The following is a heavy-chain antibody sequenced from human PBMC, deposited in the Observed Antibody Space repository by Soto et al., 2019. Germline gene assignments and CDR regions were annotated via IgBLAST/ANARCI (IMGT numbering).Heavy chain of an antibody. CDR3: ARLVYYDFWSGYPYGMDV. Sequence: PSETLSLTCTVSGGSISSYYWSWIRQPPGKGLEWIGYIYYSGSTNYNPSLKSRVTISVDTSKNQFSLKLSSVTAADTAVYYCARLVYYDFWSGYPYGMDVWGQGTTVTVSS. CDR2: IYYSGST. V-gene: IGHV4-59*01. D-gene: IGHD3-3*01. J-gene: IGHJ6*02. CDR1: GGSISSYY.